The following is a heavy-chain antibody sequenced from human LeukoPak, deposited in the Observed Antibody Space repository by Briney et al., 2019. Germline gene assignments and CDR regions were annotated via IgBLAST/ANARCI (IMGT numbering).Heavy chain of an antibody. J-gene: IGHJ4*02. D-gene: IGHD3-10*01. V-gene: IGHV4-59*01. CDR3: VRSYGPLRYFDY. CDR2: IYYSGST. CDR1: GGSISSYY. Sequence: SEALSLTCTVSGGSISSYYWSWIRQPPGKGLEWIGYIYYSGSTNYNPSLKSRVTISVDTSKNQFSLKLSSVTAADTAVYYCVRSYGPLRYFDYWGQGTLVTVSS.